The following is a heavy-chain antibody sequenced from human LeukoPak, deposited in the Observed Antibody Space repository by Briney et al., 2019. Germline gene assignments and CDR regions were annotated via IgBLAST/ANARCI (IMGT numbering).Heavy chain of an antibody. J-gene: IGHJ4*02. D-gene: IGHD2-2*01. Sequence: PGGSLRLSCAASGFTFSSDWMTWVRQAPGKGLEWVGHIKNKTNGGTTDYAAPVKGRFIISRDDSKNTLCLQMNSLRTEDTAVYYCARGFCSSTNCYQGPFDFWGQGTLVTVSS. CDR1: GFTFSSDW. CDR3: ARGFCSSTNCYQGPFDF. CDR2: IKNKTNGGTT. V-gene: IGHV3-15*01.